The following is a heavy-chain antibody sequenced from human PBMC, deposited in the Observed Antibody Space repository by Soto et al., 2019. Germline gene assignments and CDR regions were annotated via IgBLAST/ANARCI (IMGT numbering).Heavy chain of an antibody. V-gene: IGHV4-34*01. CDR1: GGSFSGYQ. CDR2: INDSGDI. CDR3: ARGLILWFGELSRRGGYYYYMDV. D-gene: IGHD3-10*01. J-gene: IGHJ6*03. Sequence: QVQLQQWGAGLLKPSETLSLTCAVYGGSFSGYQWSWIRQTPGKGLEWIGGINDSGDINYNPSLKSRVTSLVDSPKKQSSLRLSPVTAADTAVYYCARGLILWFGELSRRGGYYYYMDVWGKGTTVTVSS.